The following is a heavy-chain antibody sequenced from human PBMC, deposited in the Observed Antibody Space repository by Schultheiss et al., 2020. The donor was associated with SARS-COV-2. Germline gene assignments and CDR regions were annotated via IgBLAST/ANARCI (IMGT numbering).Heavy chain of an antibody. V-gene: IGHV3-48*03. J-gene: IGHJ4*02. CDR3: ASSAYYYDSSAYYYYYFDY. CDR1: GFTFSSYE. D-gene: IGHD3-22*01. CDR2: ISSSGSTI. Sequence: GESLKISCAASGFTFSSYEMNWVRQAPGKGLEWVSYISSSGSTIYYADSVKGRFTISRDNAKNSLYLQMNSLRAEDTAVYFCASSAYYYDSSAYYYYYFDYWGQGTLVTVSS.